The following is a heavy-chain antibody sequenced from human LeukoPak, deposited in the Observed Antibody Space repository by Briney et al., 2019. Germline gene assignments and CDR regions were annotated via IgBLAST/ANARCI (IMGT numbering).Heavy chain of an antibody. J-gene: IGHJ6*02. V-gene: IGHV1-8*01. CDR3: AGTYSSGWQTYYYYGMDV. CDR1: GYTFTSYD. CDR2: MNPNSGNT. Sequence: ASVKVSCKASGYTFTSYDINWVRQATGQGLEWMGWMNPNSGNTGYAQKFQGRVTMTRNTSISTAYMELSSLRSEDTAVYYCAGTYSSGWQTYYYYGMDVRGQGTKVTVSS. D-gene: IGHD6-19*01.